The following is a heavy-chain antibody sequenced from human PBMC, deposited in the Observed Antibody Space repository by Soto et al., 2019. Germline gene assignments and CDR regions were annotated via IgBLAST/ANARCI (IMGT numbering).Heavy chain of an antibody. Sequence: GGSLRLSCAAPGFTFSSYWMHWVRQAPGKGLVWVSRINSDGSSTSYADSVKGRFTISRDNAKNTLYLQMNSLRAEGTAVYYCAREPVADYGMDVWGQGTTVTVSS. D-gene: IGHD6-19*01. CDR2: INSDGSST. CDR3: AREPVADYGMDV. J-gene: IGHJ6*01. CDR1: GFTFSSYW. V-gene: IGHV3-74*01.